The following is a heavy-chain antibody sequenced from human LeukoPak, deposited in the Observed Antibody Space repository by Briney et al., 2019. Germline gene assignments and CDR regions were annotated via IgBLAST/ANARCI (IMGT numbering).Heavy chain of an antibody. Sequence: SETLSLTCTVSGYSITNNYYWDWIRQPPGKGLEWIASIYHSGRTYYNPALKSRVTMSVDTSKNQFSLKLSSVTAADTAVYYCARARPGNWFDPWGQGTLVTVSS. CDR1: GYSITNNYY. CDR3: ARARPGNWFDP. V-gene: IGHV4-38-2*02. CDR2: IYHSGRT. J-gene: IGHJ5*02.